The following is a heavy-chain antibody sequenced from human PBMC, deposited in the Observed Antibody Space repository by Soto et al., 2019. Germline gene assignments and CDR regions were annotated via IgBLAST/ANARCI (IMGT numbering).Heavy chain of an antibody. V-gene: IGHV1-18*01. Sequence: GXSVKVSFKASGYTFTRYGISCVRQAPGQGLEWMGWISGYNGDTNYAQKFQDRVSMTIDTSTGTAYMELRSLTYDDTAIYYCAKNGQPPYYYYGLDVWGQGTKVTSP. D-gene: IGHD2-8*01. CDR3: AKNGQPPYYYYGLDV. J-gene: IGHJ6*02. CDR2: ISGYNGDT. CDR1: GYTFTRYG.